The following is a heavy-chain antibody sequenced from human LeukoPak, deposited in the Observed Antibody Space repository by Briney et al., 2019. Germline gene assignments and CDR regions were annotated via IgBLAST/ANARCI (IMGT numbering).Heavy chain of an antibody. CDR3: ARDGGYPVYNCFDP. Sequence: SVKVSCKASGGTLSSYAISWVRQAPGQGLEWMGGIIPIFGTANYAQKFQGRVTIAADESSSTAYMELTTLRSEDTAVYYCARDGGYPVYNCFDPWGQGTLVTVSS. V-gene: IGHV1-69*13. CDR2: IIPIFGTA. CDR1: GGTLSSYA. J-gene: IGHJ5*02. D-gene: IGHD3-16*01.